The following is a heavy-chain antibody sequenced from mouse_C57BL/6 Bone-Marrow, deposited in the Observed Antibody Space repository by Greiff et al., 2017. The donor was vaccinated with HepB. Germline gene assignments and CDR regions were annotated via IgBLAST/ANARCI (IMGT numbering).Heavy chain of an antibody. D-gene: IGHD2-4*01. J-gene: IGHJ3*01. V-gene: IGHV5-9*01. CDR2: ISGGGGNT. CDR3: ARPYDYDRAWCAY. Sequence: VQLKESGGGLVKPGGSLKLSCAASGFTFSSYTMSWVRQTPEKRLEWVATISGGGGNTYYPDSVKGRFTISRDNAKNTLYLQMSSLRSEDTALFYCARPYDYDRAWCAYWGQGTLVTVSA. CDR1: GFTFSSYT.